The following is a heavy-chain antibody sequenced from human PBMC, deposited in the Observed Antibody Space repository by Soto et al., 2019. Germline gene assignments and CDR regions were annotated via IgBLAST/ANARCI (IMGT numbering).Heavy chain of an antibody. CDR3: ARFFRAASWFDP. CDR2: IYHSGST. CDR1: GGSISSGGYS. V-gene: IGHV4-30-2*01. J-gene: IGHJ5*02. Sequence: SETLSLTCAVSGGSISSGGYSWSWIRQPPGKGLEWIGYIYHSGSTYYNPSLKSRVTISVDRSKNQFYLKLSSVTAADTAVYYCARFFRAASWFDPCGQGTLVTVSS.